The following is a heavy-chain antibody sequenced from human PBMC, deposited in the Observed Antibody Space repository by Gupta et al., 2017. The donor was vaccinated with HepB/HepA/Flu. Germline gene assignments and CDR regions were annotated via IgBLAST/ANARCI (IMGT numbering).Heavy chain of an antibody. Sequence: EVQVVESGGGLVQPGGPLRLSCAASGFSFSTYWMMWVRQAPGKGLEWVASIKQDGSDHYYVDSVKGRFTISRDNAKNSLYLQMNSLRADDTAVYFCASSSLPFYWGQGTLVTVSS. CDR2: IKQDGSDH. J-gene: IGHJ4*02. CDR1: GFSFSTYW. CDR3: ASSSLPFY. V-gene: IGHV3-7*01.